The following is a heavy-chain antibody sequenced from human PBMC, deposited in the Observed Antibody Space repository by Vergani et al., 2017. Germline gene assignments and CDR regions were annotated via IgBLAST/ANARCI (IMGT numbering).Heavy chain of an antibody. Sequence: EVQLVQSGAEVKKPGESLKISCKGSGYSFTSYWIGWVRQMPGKGLAWMGIIYPGDSDTRYSPSFQGQVTISADKSLITAYLQWRSLKASDTAMYYCARRGIEAAGYNWLDPWGQGTLVTVSS. J-gene: IGHJ5*02. CDR3: ARRGIEAAGYNWLDP. V-gene: IGHV5-51*01. CDR2: IYPGDSDT. D-gene: IGHD6-13*01. CDR1: GYSFTSYW.